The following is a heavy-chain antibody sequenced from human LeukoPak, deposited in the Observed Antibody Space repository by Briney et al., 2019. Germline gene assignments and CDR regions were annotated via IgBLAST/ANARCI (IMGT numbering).Heavy chain of an antibody. CDR3: AREVKQNYDDSSRYLDY. Sequence: PSQTLSLACAVSGGSISSGGYSWSWIRQPPGEGLEWIGYIYHSGSTYYNPSLKSRVTISVDRSKNQFSLKLSSVTAADTAVYYCAREVKQNYDDSSRYLDYWGQGTLVTVSS. CDR2: IYHSGST. D-gene: IGHD3-22*01. V-gene: IGHV4-30-2*01. J-gene: IGHJ4*02. CDR1: GGSISSGGYS.